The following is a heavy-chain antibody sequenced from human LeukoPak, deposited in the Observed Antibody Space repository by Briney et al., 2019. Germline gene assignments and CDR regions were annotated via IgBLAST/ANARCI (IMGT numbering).Heavy chain of an antibody. V-gene: IGHV1-8*01. CDR1: GYTFTSYD. D-gene: IGHD2/OR15-2a*01. J-gene: IGHJ4*02. CDR3: ARGQKSEGLSPLPFSY. CDR2: MNPNSGNT. Sequence: ASVKVSCKASGYTFTSYDINWVRQATGQGLEWMGWMNPNSGNTGYAQKFQGRVTMTRNTSISTAYMELSSLRSEDTAVYYCARGQKSEGLSPLPFSYWGQGTLVTVSS.